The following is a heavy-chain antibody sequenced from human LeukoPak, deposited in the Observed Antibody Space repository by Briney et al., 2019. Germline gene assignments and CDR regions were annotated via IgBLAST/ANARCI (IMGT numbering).Heavy chain of an antibody. CDR2: IAYDGSNK. CDR1: GFAFRSYW. V-gene: IGHV3-30*03. CDR3: ARDSYGSGYYMDV. D-gene: IGHD3-22*01. J-gene: IGHJ6*04. Sequence: GGSLSLSCAASGFAFRSYWMIWVRQAPGKGLEWVTVIAYDGSNKYYADSVKGRFTISRDNSKNTLYLQMNSLRPEDTAVYYCARDSYGSGYYMDVWGKGTTVTVSS.